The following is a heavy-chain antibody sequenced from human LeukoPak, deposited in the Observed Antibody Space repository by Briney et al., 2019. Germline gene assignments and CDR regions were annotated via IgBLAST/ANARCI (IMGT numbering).Heavy chain of an antibody. J-gene: IGHJ4*02. CDR1: GFTFTDHY. CDR3: ARRRDYFDY. Sequence: GGSLRLSCAASGFTFTDHYVTWIRQAPGRGLEWVSYISSGGSTIYYADSVKGRFTISRDNAKNSLFLQMNSLRAEDTAVYYCARRRDYFDYWGQGTLVTVSS. V-gene: IGHV3-11*01. CDR2: ISSGGSTI.